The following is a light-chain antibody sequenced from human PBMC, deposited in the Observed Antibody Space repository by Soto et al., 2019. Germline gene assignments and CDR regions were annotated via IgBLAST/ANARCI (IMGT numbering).Light chain of an antibody. CDR3: AAWDDILSGPL. Sequence: QSVLAQPPSASGTPEQTVTISGSGSSSNIGGHYLHWYQHLPGLAPKLLIYASTQRPSGVPDRISGSKSGTSASLAISGRRSEDEADYYCAAWDDILSGPLFGGGTKLAVL. CDR2: AST. J-gene: IGLJ2*01. V-gene: IGLV1-47*01. CDR1: SSNIGGHY.